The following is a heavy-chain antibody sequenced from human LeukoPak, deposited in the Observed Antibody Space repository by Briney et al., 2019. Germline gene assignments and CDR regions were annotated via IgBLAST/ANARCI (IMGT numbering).Heavy chain of an antibody. J-gene: IGHJ4*02. Sequence: SETLSLTCTVSGGSISSGGYYWSWIRQHPGKGLEWIGYIYYSGSTYYNPSLKSRVTISVDTSKNQFSLKLSSVTAADTAVYYCARGARSGGSCWGQGTLVTVSS. CDR3: ARGARSGGSC. D-gene: IGHD2-15*01. V-gene: IGHV4-31*03. CDR2: IYYSGST. CDR1: GGSISSGGYY.